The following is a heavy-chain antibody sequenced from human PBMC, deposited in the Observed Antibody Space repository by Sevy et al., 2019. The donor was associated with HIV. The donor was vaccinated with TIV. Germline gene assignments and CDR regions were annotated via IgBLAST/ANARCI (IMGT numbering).Heavy chain of an antibody. V-gene: IGHV3-30*18. CDR1: GFTFSSYG. CDR3: AKDRRFGESLYYFDY. Sequence: GGSLRLSCAASGFTFSSYGMHWVRQAPGKGLEWVAVISYDGCNKYYADSVKGRFTISRDNSKNTLYLQMNSLRAEDTAVYYCAKDRRFGESLYYFDYWGQGTLVTVSS. J-gene: IGHJ4*02. CDR2: ISYDGCNK. D-gene: IGHD3-10*01.